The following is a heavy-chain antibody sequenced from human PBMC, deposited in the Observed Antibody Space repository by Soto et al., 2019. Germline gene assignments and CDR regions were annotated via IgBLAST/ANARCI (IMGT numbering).Heavy chain of an antibody. Sequence: SVKVSCKASGGTFSSYAISWVRQAPVQGLEWMGGIIPIFGTASYAQKFQGRVTITADESTSTAYMELSSLRSEDTAVYYCARDPGLAPGLLAAAGKVWFDPWGQGTLVTVSS. CDR3: ARDPGLAPGLLAAAGKVWFDP. D-gene: IGHD6-13*01. J-gene: IGHJ5*02. CDR1: GGTFSSYA. CDR2: IIPIFGTA. V-gene: IGHV1-69*13.